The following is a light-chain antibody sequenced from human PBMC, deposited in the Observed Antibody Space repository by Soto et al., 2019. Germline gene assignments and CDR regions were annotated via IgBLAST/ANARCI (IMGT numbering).Light chain of an antibody. CDR1: QSISSY. V-gene: IGKV1-39*01. J-gene: IGKJ4*01. Sequence: DLPMTQSPSSLSASVGDRVTITCRASQSISSYLNWYQQKPGKPPKLLIYAASNLQSGVPSRFSGSGSGTDFTLTITSLQPEDFATYYCQQSYSTPPTFGGGTKVEIK. CDR2: AAS. CDR3: QQSYSTPPT.